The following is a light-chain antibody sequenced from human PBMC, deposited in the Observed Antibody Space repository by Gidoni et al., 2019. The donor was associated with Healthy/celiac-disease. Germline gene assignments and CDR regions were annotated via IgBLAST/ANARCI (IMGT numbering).Light chain of an antibody. Sequence: ELVMPPSPATLSVSPGERATLSCRASQSVSSNLAWYQQKPGQAPRLLIYGASTRATGIPARFSCSGSGTEFTLTISSLQSEDFAVYYCQQYNNWPLTFGQGTKVEIK. CDR2: GAS. V-gene: IGKV3-15*01. CDR3: QQYNNWPLT. J-gene: IGKJ1*01. CDR1: QSVSSN.